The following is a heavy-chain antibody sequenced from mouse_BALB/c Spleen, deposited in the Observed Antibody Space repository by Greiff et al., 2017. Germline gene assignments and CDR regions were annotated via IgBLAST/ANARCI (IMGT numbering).Heavy chain of an antibody. J-gene: IGHJ1*01. CDR1: GFTFTDYY. D-gene: IGHD2-1*01. CDR3: ARVAGNYGGWYFDV. Sequence: EVKVVESGGGLVQPGGSLRLSCATSGFTFTDYYMSWVRQPPGKALEWLGFIRNKANGYTTEYSASVKGRFTISRDNSQSILYLQMNTLRAEDSATYYCARVAGNYGGWYFDVWGAGTTVTVSS. V-gene: IGHV7-3*02. CDR2: IRNKANGYTT.